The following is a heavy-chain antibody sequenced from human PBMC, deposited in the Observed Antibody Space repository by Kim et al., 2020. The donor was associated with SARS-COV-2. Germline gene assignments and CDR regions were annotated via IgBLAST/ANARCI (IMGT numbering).Heavy chain of an antibody. CDR1: GFTFSSYA. V-gene: IGHV3-30*04. CDR2: ISYDGSNK. CDR3: ARDLGSPIAPDFDI. Sequence: GGSLRLSCAASGFTFSSYAMHWVRQAPGKGLEWVAVISYDGSNKYYADSVKGRFTISRDNSKNTLYLQMNSLRAEDTAVYYCARDLGSPIAPDFDIWGQGTMVTVSS. J-gene: IGHJ3*02. D-gene: IGHD6-13*01.